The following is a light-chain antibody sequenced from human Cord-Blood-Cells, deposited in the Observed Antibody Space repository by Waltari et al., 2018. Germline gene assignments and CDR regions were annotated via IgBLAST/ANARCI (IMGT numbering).Light chain of an antibody. Sequence: QSALTQPRSVSGSPGQSVTISCTGTSSDGGCYNYVPWYQQPPAKAPKLMIYDVSKRPSGVPDRFSGSKSGNTASLTISGLQAEDEADYYCCSYAGSYTWVFGGGTKLTVL. J-gene: IGLJ3*02. CDR3: CSYAGSYTWV. CDR1: SSDGGCYNY. V-gene: IGLV2-11*01. CDR2: DVS.